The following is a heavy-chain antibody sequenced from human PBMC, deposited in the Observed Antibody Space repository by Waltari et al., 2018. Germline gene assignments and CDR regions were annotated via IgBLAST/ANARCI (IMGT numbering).Heavy chain of an antibody. CDR1: GFTFSTFW. V-gene: IGHV3-74*02. CDR3: ARGWGGHVDF. Sequence: EVQVVESGGGLVQPGGSLRRSCAAPGFTFSTFWMHWVRQVSGKGLMWVSRIKSDGSATNYADSVRGRFTISRDNANNMVYLLMNSLRVEDTAMYYCARGWGGHVDFWGQGTLVTVSS. D-gene: IGHD3-16*01. J-gene: IGHJ4*02. CDR2: IKSDGSAT.